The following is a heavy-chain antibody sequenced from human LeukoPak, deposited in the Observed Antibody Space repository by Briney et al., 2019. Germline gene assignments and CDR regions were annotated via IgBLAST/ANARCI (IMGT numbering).Heavy chain of an antibody. CDR3: AGVSSPWSPRDAFDI. CDR1: GDSFSSNSAT. CDR2: TYYKSKWYN. J-gene: IGHJ3*02. D-gene: IGHD1-26*01. Sequence: SQTLSLTCAISGDSFSSNSATWNWIRQSPSRGLEWLVRTYYKSKWYNDYAVSVKSRITINSDTSKNQFSLQLSSVTPEDTAVYYCAGVSSPWSPRDAFDIWGQGTVVTVSS. V-gene: IGHV6-1*01.